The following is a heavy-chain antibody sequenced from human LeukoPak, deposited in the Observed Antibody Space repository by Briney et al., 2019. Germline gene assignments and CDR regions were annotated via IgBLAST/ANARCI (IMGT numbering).Heavy chain of an antibody. J-gene: IGHJ4*02. Sequence: ASVKVSCKASGGTFSSYAISWVRQAPGQGLEWMGWMNPNSGNTGYAQKFQGRVTMTRNTSISTAYMELSSLRSEDTAVYYCARGLTYNYYDSSGHNDYWGQGTLVTVSS. CDR3: ARGLTYNYYDSSGHNDY. CDR1: GGTFSSYA. V-gene: IGHV1-8*02. CDR2: MNPNSGNT. D-gene: IGHD3-22*01.